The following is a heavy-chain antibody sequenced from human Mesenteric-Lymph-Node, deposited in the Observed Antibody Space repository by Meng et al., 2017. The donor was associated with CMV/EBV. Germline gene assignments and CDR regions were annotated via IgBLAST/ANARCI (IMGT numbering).Heavy chain of an antibody. J-gene: IGHJ6*02. CDR3: AKAQKEKAAISPGYNAMDV. CDR1: GFTFNNYA. CDR2: ISDTGGNT. D-gene: IGHD6-25*01. Sequence: GGSLRLSCSGSGFTFNNYAMSWVRQGPGKGLQWVATISDTGGNTFYADSVKGRFTISRDKPKNTLYPQMNSLRVEDTALYYCAKAQKEKAAISPGYNAMDVWGQGTTVTVSS. V-gene: IGHV3-23*01.